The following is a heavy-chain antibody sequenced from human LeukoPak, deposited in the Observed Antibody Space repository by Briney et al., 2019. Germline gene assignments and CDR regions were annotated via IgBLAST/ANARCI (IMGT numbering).Heavy chain of an antibody. Sequence: GGSLRLSCTVSEFTSDNYGVSWVRQAPGKELEWVAGINWNAGSTSYADSVKGRFTISRDNAKNSVFLQMNNLRAEDTALYYCARGPGEGLFDYWGQGTLVTVSS. V-gene: IGHV3-20*04. CDR3: ARGPGEGLFDY. CDR1: EFTSDNYG. D-gene: IGHD3-16*01. CDR2: INWNAGST. J-gene: IGHJ4*02.